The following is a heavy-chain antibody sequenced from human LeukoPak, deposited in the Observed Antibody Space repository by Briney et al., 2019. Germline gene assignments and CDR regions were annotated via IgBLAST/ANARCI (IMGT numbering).Heavy chain of an antibody. CDR2: INPNTGGT. D-gene: IGHD3-22*01. CDR1: GYSFTGYY. V-gene: IGHV1-2*02. Sequence: ASVKVSCKASGYSFTGYYVHWVRQAPGQGLERMGWINPNTGGTNYAQKFQGRVTMTRDTSISTAYMELTWLGSDDTAVYYCARDRGRGYNYDSGDFDFWGQGTLVTVSS. CDR3: ARDRGRGYNYDSGDFDF. J-gene: IGHJ4*02.